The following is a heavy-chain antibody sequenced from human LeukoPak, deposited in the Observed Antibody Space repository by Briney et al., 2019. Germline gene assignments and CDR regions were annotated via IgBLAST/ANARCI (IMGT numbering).Heavy chain of an antibody. CDR3: ATEAGYYYGSGSPFDY. Sequence: GGSLRLSCAASGFTFSSYAMSWARQAPGKGLEWVSAISGSGGSTYYADSVKGRFTISRDNSKNTLYLQMNSLRAEDTAVYYCATEAGYYYGSGSPFDYWGQGTLVTVSS. CDR1: GFTFSSYA. V-gene: IGHV3-23*01. J-gene: IGHJ4*02. D-gene: IGHD3-10*01. CDR2: ISGSGGST.